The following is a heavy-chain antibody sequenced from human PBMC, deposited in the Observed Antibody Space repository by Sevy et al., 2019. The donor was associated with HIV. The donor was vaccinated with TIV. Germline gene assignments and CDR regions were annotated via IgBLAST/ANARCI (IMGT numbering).Heavy chain of an antibody. CDR3: ATAPGYDDSAPFDY. J-gene: IGHJ4*02. CDR2: IKSKIDGETT. Sequence: GGSLRLSCAVSGLTFNNAWMNWVRQAPGTGLQWVGLIKSKIDGETTDYAAPVKCTFTISRDDSKNTLFLQRNRLKIEDTAVYYCATAPGYDDSAPFDYWGPGTLVTVSS. V-gene: IGHV3-15*01. CDR1: GLTFNNAW. D-gene: IGHD3-9*01.